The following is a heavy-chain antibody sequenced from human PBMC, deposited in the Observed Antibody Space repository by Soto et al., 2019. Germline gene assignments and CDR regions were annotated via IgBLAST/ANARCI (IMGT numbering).Heavy chain of an antibody. V-gene: IGHV3-21*01. Sequence: GGSLRLSCAASGFTFSSYSMNWVRQAPGKGLEWVSSISSSSSYIYYADSVKGRFTISRDNAKNSLYLQMNGLRAEDTAVYYCARVGYSYGYGMDVWGQGTTVTVSS. CDR3: ARVGYSYGYGMDV. CDR2: ISSSSSYI. J-gene: IGHJ6*02. D-gene: IGHD5-18*01. CDR1: GFTFSSYS.